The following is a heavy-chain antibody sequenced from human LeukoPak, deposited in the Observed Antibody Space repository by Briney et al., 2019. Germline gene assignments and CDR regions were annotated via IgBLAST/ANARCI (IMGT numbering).Heavy chain of an antibody. CDR1: GGSFTDYY. V-gene: IGHV4-34*01. J-gene: IGHJ4*02. Sequence: PSETLSLTCDVSGGSFTDYYWTWIRQSPGKGLEWIGDAHRSGSTNYNPSLESRVTILVDKSKDQFSLKLNSVTAADTAVYYCAGVRISVVRVEVFDYWGLGSLVTVSS. D-gene: IGHD2-21*01. CDR3: AGVRISVVRVEVFDY. CDR2: AHRSGST.